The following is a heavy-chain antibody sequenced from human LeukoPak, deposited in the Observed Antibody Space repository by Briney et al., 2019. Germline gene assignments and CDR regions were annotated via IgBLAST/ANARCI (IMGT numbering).Heavy chain of an antibody. CDR1: GYTFTGYY. Sequence: GASVKVSCKASGYTFTGYYMHWGRQAPGQGLGWMGWINPNSGGTNYAQKFQGRVTMTRDTSISTAYMELSRLRSDDTAVYYCASSPEWLSHFDYWGQGTLVTVSS. J-gene: IGHJ4*02. CDR2: INPNSGGT. D-gene: IGHD3-3*01. V-gene: IGHV1-2*02. CDR3: ASSPEWLSHFDY.